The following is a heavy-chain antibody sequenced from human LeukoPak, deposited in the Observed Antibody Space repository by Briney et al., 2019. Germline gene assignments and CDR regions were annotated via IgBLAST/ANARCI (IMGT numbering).Heavy chain of an antibody. V-gene: IGHV3-7*01. Sequence: GGSLRLSCAAYGFTFSSYWMSWVRQAPGKGLEWVANIKQDGSEKYYVDSVKGRFTISRDNAKNSLYLQMNSLRAEDTAVYYCARGVRVFDYWGQGTLVTVSS. CDR3: ARGVRVFDY. CDR1: GFTFSSYW. J-gene: IGHJ4*02. CDR2: IKQDGSEK.